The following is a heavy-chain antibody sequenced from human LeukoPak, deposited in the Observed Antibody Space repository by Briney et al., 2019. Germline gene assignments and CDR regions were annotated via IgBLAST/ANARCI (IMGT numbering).Heavy chain of an antibody. CDR1: GGSFSGYY. J-gene: IGHJ4*02. CDR3: ARGQARHSSSWHYFDY. V-gene: IGHV4-34*01. D-gene: IGHD6-13*01. CDR2: INHSGST. Sequence: SETLSLTCAVYGGSFSGYYWSWIRQPPGKGLEWIGEINHSGSTNYNPSLKSRVTTSVDTSKNQFSLKLSSVTAADTAVYYCARGQARHSSSWHYFDYWGQGTLVTVSS.